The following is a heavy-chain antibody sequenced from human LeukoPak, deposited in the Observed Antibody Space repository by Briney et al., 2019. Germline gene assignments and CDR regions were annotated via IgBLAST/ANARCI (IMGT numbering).Heavy chain of an antibody. J-gene: IGHJ4*02. CDR3: AKGDPYGSGSYPVDY. CDR2: IKRDGSEK. CDR1: GFTFSSYW. D-gene: IGHD3-10*01. Sequence: GGSLRLSCAASGFTFSSYWMSWVRQAPGKGLEWVANIKRDGSEKYYADSVKGRFTISRDNSKNTLYLQMNSLRPEDTAVYYCAKGDPYGSGSYPVDYWGQGTLVTVSS. V-gene: IGHV3-7*02.